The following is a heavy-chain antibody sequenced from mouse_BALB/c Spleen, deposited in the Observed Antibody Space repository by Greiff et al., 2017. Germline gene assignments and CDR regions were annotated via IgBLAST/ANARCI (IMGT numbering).Heavy chain of an antibody. CDR2: ISSGGST. D-gene: IGHD2-3*01. J-gene: IGHJ1*01. CDR1: GFTFSSYA. Sequence: EVQLVESGGGLVKPGGSLKLSCAASGFTFSSYAMSWVRQTQEKRLEWVASISSGGSTYYPDSVKGRFTISRDNARNILYLQMSSLRSEDTAMYYCAREGDGYSWYFDVWGAGTTVTVSS. V-gene: IGHV5-6-5*01. CDR3: AREGDGYSWYFDV.